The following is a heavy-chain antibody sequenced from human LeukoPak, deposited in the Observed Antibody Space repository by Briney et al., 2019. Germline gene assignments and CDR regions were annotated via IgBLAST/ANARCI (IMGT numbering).Heavy chain of an antibody. CDR1: GFTFSSYG. V-gene: IGHV3-23*01. CDR3: AKDHRDFGVVIKSLGY. D-gene: IGHD3-3*01. Sequence: TGGSLRLSCAASGFTFSSYGMHWVRQAPGKGLEWVSSITGSGGSTYYADSVEGRFTISRDNSKNTLYLQMNSLRGEDTAVYYCAKDHRDFGVVIKSLGYWGQGTLVTVTS. J-gene: IGHJ4*02. CDR2: ITGSGGST.